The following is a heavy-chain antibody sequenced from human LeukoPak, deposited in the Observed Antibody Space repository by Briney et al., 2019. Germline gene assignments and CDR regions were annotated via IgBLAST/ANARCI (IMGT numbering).Heavy chain of an antibody. CDR3: AKGQWLYEW. CDR2: LNQDGSEK. J-gene: IGHJ1*01. D-gene: IGHD6-19*01. Sequence: GESLRLSCVASGFTFSRYWMSWVRQAPGKGLEWVANLNQDGSEKYYVDSVKGRFTISRDNAKNSVYLQMNSLRAEDTAVYYCAKGQWLYEWWGQGTLVTVSS. V-gene: IGHV3-7*01. CDR1: GFTFSRYW.